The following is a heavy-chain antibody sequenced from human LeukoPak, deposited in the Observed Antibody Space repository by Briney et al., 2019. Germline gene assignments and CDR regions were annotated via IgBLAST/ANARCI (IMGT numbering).Heavy chain of an antibody. J-gene: IGHJ4*02. CDR3: AKDGMGGSYSDY. CDR1: GFTFSSSA. CDR2: ISDSGVGT. D-gene: IGHD5-12*01. V-gene: IGHV3-23*01. Sequence: GGSLRLSCAASGFTFSSSAMIWVRQPPGKGLEWVSLISDSGVGTYYADSVKGRFTISRDNSKNTLYLQMNSLRAEDTAVYYCAKDGMGGSYSDYWGQGTLVTVSS.